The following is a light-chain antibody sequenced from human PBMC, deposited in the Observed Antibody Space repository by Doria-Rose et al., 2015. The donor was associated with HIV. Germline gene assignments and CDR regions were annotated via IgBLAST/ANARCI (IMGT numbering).Light chain of an antibody. J-gene: IGKJ3*01. CDR2: WPS. CDR1: QSLLYTSKNY. CDR3: QQYYDTPS. V-gene: IGKV4-1*01. Sequence: TQSPESLGMSLGERATLNCKSNQSLLYTSKNYLAWYQQKPGQLPKLLIYWPSTRQSGVPARFSGSGSGTDVTLTISSLEAEDVAVYYCQQYYDTPSFGPGTTVDIK.